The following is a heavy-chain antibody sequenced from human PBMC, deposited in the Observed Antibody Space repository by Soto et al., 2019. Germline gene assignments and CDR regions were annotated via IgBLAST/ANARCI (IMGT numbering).Heavy chain of an antibody. Sequence: SVKDSCNASGGTFISYAISWVLQAPGQGLEWMGGIIPIFGTANHAQKFQGRVTITADESTSTAYMELSSLRSEDTAVYYCARLGFGELGGMWYYGMDVWGQGTTVTVSS. CDR2: IIPIFGTA. J-gene: IGHJ6*02. V-gene: IGHV1-69*13. CDR1: GGTFISYA. CDR3: ARLGFGELGGMWYYGMDV. D-gene: IGHD3-10*01.